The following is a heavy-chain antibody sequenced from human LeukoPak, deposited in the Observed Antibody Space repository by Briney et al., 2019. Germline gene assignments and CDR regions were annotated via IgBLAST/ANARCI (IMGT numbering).Heavy chain of an antibody. Sequence: GGPLRLSCAASGFTFDDYGMSWVRQAPGKGLEWVSGINWNGGSTGYADSVKGRFTISRDNAKNSLYLQMNSLRAEDTALYYCARDGVLLWFGELSHWGQGTLVTVSS. V-gene: IGHV3-20*04. CDR2: INWNGGST. J-gene: IGHJ4*02. CDR3: ARDGVLLWFGELSH. D-gene: IGHD3-10*01. CDR1: GFTFDDYG.